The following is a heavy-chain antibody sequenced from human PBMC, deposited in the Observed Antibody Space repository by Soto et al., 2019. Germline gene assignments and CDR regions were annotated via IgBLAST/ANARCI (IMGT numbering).Heavy chain of an antibody. D-gene: IGHD5-12*01. CDR3: ARAIVATINYYFDY. Sequence: EVQLVESGGGLVQPGGSLRLSCAASGFTFSSYWMSWVRQAPGKGLEWVANIKQDGSEKYYVDSVKGRFTISRDNAKNSLYLQMNSLRAEDTAVYYCARAIVATINYYFDYWGQGTLVTVSS. CDR2: IKQDGSEK. V-gene: IGHV3-7*03. CDR1: GFTFSSYW. J-gene: IGHJ4*02.